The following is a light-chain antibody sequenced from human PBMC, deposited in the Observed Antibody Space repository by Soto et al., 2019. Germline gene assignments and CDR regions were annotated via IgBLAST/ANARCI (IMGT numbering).Light chain of an antibody. CDR1: QSVSSSY. CDR2: GAS. Sequence: EIVLTQSPGTLSLSPGERATLSCRASQSVSSSYLAWYQQKPGQAPRLLIYGASSRATGIPDRFSGSGSATEFTLTISSLQSEDFAFYYCQQCDNWPRTFGQGTKVDIK. J-gene: IGKJ1*01. V-gene: IGKV3-20*01. CDR3: QQCDNWPRT.